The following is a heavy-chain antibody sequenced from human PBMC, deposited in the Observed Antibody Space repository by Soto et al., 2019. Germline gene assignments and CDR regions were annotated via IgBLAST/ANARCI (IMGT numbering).Heavy chain of an antibody. CDR2: IRSKANSYAT. V-gene: IGHV3-73*01. D-gene: IGHD3-9*01. CDR3: TRHRLITIFSGGFSDYYYMDV. Sequence: GGSLRLSCAASGFTFSGSAMHWVRQASGKGLEWVGRIRSKANSYATAYAASVKGRFTISRDDSKNTAYLQMNSLKTEDTAVYYCTRHRLITIFSGGFSDYYYMDVWGKGTTVTVSS. J-gene: IGHJ6*03. CDR1: GFTFSGSA.